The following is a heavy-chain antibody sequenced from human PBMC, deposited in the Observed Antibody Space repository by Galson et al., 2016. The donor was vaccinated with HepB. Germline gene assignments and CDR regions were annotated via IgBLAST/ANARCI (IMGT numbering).Heavy chain of an antibody. CDR2: ITGTSVK. D-gene: IGHD2-21*01. Sequence: SLRLSCAASGFRFSDYSMNWIRQAPGKGLEWISYITGTSVKHYLDSVEGRFFISRDNVRNSVSLQVDSLRDDDTGVYYCARSVEGAFELWGHGTRVTVSS. J-gene: IGHJ3*01. CDR3: ARSVEGAFEL. CDR1: GFRFSDYS. V-gene: IGHV3-48*02.